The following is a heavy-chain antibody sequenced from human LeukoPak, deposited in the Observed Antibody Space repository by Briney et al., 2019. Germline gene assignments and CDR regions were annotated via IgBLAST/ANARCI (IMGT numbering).Heavy chain of an antibody. V-gene: IGHV5-51*01. CDR2: IYPGDSDT. CDR3: ARRPRGGCSSTSCYFDY. D-gene: IGHD2-2*01. J-gene: IGHJ4*02. CDR1: GYSFTSYW. Sequence: GESLKISCKGSGYSFTSYWIGWVRQMPGKGLEWMGIIYPGDSDTRYSPSFQGQVTISADKSISTAYLQWSSLKASDTAMYYCARRPRGGCSSTSCYFDYWGQGTLVTVSS.